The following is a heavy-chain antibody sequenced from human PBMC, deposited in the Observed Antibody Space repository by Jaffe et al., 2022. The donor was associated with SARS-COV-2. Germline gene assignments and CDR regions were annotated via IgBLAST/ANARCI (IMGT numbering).Heavy chain of an antibody. CDR3: ARAYSSSWNNAFDI. J-gene: IGHJ3*02. CDR2: INSDGSTT. CDR1: GFTFSRYW. D-gene: IGHD6-13*01. Sequence: EVQLVESGGGLVQPGGSLRLSCAASGFTFSRYWMHWVRQAPGKGLVWVSRINSDGSTTSYADSVKGRFTISRDNAKNTLYLQMNSLRAEDTAVYYCARAYSSSWNNAFDIWGQGTMVTVSS. V-gene: IGHV3-74*01.